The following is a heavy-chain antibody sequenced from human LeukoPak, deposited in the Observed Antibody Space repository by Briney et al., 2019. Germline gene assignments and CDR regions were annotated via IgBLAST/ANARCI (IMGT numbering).Heavy chain of an antibody. V-gene: IGHV3-53*01. D-gene: IGHD5-24*01. Sequence: GGSLRLSCAASGLTVSSSYMSWVRQAPGKGLEWVSIIYRGGATYYADSVKGRFTISRDNSKNTPYLQMNSLRAEDTAVYYCARLDGYNSFDSWGQGTLVTVSS. CDR2: IYRGGAT. CDR1: GLTVSSSY. J-gene: IGHJ4*02. CDR3: ARLDGYNSFDS.